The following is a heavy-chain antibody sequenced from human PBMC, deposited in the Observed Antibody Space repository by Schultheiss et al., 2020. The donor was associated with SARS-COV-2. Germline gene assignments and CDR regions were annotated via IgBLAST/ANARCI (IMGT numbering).Heavy chain of an antibody. CDR2: ISGSGGST. CDR1: GFTFSSYA. J-gene: IGHJ5*02. V-gene: IGHV3-23*01. Sequence: GGSLRLSCAASGFTFSSYAMHWVRQAPGKGLEWVSGISGSGGSTYYADSVKGRFTISRDNAKNSLYLQMNSLRAEDTAVYYCARDRKYQLPPGGWFDPWGQGTLVTVSS. CDR3: ARDRKYQLPPGGWFDP. D-gene: IGHD2-2*01.